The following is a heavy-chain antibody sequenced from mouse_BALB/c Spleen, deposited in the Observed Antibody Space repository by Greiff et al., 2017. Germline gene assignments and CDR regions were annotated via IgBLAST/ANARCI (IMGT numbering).Heavy chain of an antibody. CDR3: AREGYGNSFDY. Sequence: EVQVVESGPGLVKPSQSLSLTCSVTGYSITSGYYWNWIRQFPGNKLEWMGYISYDGSNNYNPSLKNRISITRDTSKNQFFLKLNSVTTEDTATYYCAREGYGNSFDYWGQGTTLTVSS. CDR2: ISYDGSN. CDR1: GYSITSGYY. D-gene: IGHD2-1*01. J-gene: IGHJ2*01. V-gene: IGHV3-6*02.